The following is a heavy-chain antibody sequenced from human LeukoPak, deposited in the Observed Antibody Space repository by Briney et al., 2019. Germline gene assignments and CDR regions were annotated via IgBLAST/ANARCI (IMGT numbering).Heavy chain of an antibody. J-gene: IGHJ6*02. CDR2: ISSSGSTI. CDR3: ARARPAVADYYYYGMDV. CDR1: GFTFSGYE. V-gene: IGHV3-48*03. Sequence: PGGSLRLSCAASGFTFSGYEMNWVRQAPGKGLEWVSYISSSGSTIYYADSVKGRFTISRDNAKNSLYLQMNSLRAEDTAVYYCARARPAVADYYYYGMDVWGQGTTVTVSS. D-gene: IGHD4-23*01.